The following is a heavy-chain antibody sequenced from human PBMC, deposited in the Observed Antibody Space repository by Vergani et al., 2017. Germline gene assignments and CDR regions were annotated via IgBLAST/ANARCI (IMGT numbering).Heavy chain of an antibody. CDR1: GGSMRGYY. D-gene: IGHD3-10*01. V-gene: IGHV4-59*01. J-gene: IGHJ5*02. CDR2: MYHSGST. Sequence: QVRLQESGPRLVKPSETLSLTCSVSGGSMRGYYWSWIRQPPGKELEWIGYMYHSGSTNYNPSLETRVTISGDTSKNQFSLKLNSVTAADTAVYYCGRVADFYGLGSRLLDLWGQGILVTVSS. CDR3: GRVADFYGLGSRLLDL.